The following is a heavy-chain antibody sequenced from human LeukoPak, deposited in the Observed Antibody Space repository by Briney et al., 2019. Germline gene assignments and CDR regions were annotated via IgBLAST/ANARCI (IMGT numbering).Heavy chain of an antibody. D-gene: IGHD3-22*01. Sequence: PGGSLRLSCAASGFTFSSYWMSWVRQAPGKGLEWVANIKQDGSEKYYVDSVKGRFTISRDNAKNSLYLQMNSLRAEDTAVYYCARSNHDGSGHCSASHCYYFDYWGQGTLVTVSS. J-gene: IGHJ4*02. CDR1: GFTFSSYW. CDR3: ARSNHDGSGHCSASHCYYFDY. CDR2: IKQDGSEK. V-gene: IGHV3-7*01.